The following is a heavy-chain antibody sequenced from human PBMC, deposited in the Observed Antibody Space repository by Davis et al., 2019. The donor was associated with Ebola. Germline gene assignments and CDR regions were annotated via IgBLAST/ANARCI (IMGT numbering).Heavy chain of an antibody. CDR1: GGSISRSNW. CDR3: ASEYGDYEGCFVY. J-gene: IGHJ4*02. D-gene: IGHD4-17*01. V-gene: IGHV4-4*02. CDR2: ITHSGST. Sequence: SETLSLTCAVPGGSISRSNWWSRVREPPGKGLGWTGEITHSGSTNYNPSLKSRVTISVDKSKNQFSLKLRSVTAADTAVYYCASEYGDYEGCFVYWGQGTLVTVSS.